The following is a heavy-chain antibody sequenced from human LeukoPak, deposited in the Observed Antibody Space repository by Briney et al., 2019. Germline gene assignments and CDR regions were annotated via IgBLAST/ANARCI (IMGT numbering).Heavy chain of an antibody. CDR3: AKDRCSSSTCREAFEI. J-gene: IGHJ3*02. CDR1: GFTFSRYG. CDR2: IWYDGKNDQ. V-gene: IGHV3-30*02. Sequence: PGGSLRLFCAVSGFTFSRYGMHWIRQAPGKGMEWVAFIWYDGKNDQEYAESAKGRFTISRDNSKNTLYLQMNSLRTEDTAMYYCAKDRCSSSTCREAFEIWGQGTLVTVSS. D-gene: IGHD2-2*01.